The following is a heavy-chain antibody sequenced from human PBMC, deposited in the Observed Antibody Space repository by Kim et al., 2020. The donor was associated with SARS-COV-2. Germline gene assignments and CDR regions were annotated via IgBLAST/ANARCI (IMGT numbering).Heavy chain of an antibody. D-gene: IGHD2-15*01. Sequence: RYSPSFQGQVTISADKSISTAYLQWSSLKASDTAMYYCARQYGGSLPPDIWGQGTMVTVSS. J-gene: IGHJ3*02. V-gene: IGHV5-51*01. CDR3: ARQYGGSLPPDI.